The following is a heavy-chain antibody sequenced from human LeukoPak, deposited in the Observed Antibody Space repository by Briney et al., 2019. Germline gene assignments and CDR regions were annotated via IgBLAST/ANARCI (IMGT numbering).Heavy chain of an antibody. V-gene: IGHV3-30-3*01. CDR3: ARDRDQSGIHDY. D-gene: IGHD1-14*01. CDR1: GFTFSSYA. J-gene: IGHJ4*02. CDR2: ISYDGGNK. Sequence: GGSLRLSCAASGFTFSSYAMHWVRQAPGKGLEWVAVISYDGGNKYYADSVKGRFTISRDNSKNTLYLQMNSLRAEDTAVYYCARDRDQSGIHDYWGQGTLVTVSS.